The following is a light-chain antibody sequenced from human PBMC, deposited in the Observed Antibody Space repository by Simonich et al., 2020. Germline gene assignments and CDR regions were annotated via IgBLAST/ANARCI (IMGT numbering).Light chain of an antibody. V-gene: IGLV2-14*03. J-gene: IGLJ2*01. Sequence: QSALTQPASVSGSPGQSITISCTVTSSDVGGYNYVSWYQQHPGKAPKHMIYYVSNPPSGVSHRFSGSKSGNTASLTISGLQAEDEADYYCSSYTSSSTVVFGGGTKLTVL. CDR1: SSDVGGYNY. CDR3: SSYTSSSTVV. CDR2: YVS.